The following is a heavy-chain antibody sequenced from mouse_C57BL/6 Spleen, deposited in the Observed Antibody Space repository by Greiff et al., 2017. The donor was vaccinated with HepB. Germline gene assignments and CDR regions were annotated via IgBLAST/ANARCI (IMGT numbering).Heavy chain of an antibody. CDR1: GYTFTDYY. D-gene: IGHD2-12*01. CDR2: INPNNGGT. CDR3: ARSIRPPWFAY. Sequence: EVQLQQSGPELVKPGASVKISCKASGYTFTDYYMNWVKQSHGKSLEWIGDINPNNGGTSYNQKFKGKATLTVDKSSSTAYMELRSLTSEDSAVYYCARSIRPPWFAYWGQGTLVTVSA. V-gene: IGHV1-26*01. J-gene: IGHJ3*01.